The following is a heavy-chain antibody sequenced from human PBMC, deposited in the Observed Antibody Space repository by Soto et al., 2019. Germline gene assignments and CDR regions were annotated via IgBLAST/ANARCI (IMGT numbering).Heavy chain of an antibody. Sequence: QVQLVQSGAEVKKPGASVKVSCKASGYTFTGYYMHWVRQAPGQGLEWMGWINPNSGGTNYAQKLQGRVTMTRDTSISTAYMELSRLRSDDTAVYYCARESSGTAMLVYYYYGMDVWGQGTTVTVSS. CDR1: GYTFTGYY. CDR3: ARESSGTAMLVYYYYGMDV. V-gene: IGHV1-2*02. J-gene: IGHJ6*02. CDR2: INPNSGGT. D-gene: IGHD5-18*01.